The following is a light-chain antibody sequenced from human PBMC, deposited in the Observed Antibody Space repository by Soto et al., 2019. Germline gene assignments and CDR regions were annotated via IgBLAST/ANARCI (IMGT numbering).Light chain of an antibody. Sequence: EIVLTQSPGTLSLPPGEGATLSCRASQILSSNYLAWYQQKPGQAPRLLIYGESRRATGIPDRFSGSGSGTDFTLAIRRLEPEDSAVYYCQQYGGSPSITFGQGTRLEIK. J-gene: IGKJ5*01. CDR2: GES. CDR3: QQYGGSPSIT. V-gene: IGKV3-20*01. CDR1: QILSSNY.